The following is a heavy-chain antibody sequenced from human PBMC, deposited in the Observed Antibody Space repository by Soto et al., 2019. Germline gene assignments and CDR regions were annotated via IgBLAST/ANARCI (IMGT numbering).Heavy chain of an antibody. V-gene: IGHV1-46*04. D-gene: IGHD2-15*01. CDR2: INPSDGSST. J-gene: IGHJ3*02. Sequence: ASVKVSCKASGYTFTSYYMNWVRQATGQGLEWMGIINPSDGSSTSYADSVKGRFTISRDNAKNTLYLQMNSLRAEDTAVYYCARTHDIVVVVAATGAFDIWGQGTMVTVSS. CDR3: ARTHDIVVVVAATGAFDI. CDR1: GYTFTSYY.